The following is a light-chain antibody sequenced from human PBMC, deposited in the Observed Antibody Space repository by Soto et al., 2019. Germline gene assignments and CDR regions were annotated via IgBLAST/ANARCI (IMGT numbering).Light chain of an antibody. CDR1: QSVSSSY. CDR2: GTS. V-gene: IGKV3-20*01. CDR3: QQYGTSAPT. J-gene: IGKJ4*01. Sequence: IVLTQSPGTLSLSQGERATLSCRASQSVSSSYLVWYQQRPGQPPRLLIYGTSTRAAGISDRFSGSGSGTDFTLTIYRLEPGDSAVYYCQQYGTSAPTFGGGTKV.